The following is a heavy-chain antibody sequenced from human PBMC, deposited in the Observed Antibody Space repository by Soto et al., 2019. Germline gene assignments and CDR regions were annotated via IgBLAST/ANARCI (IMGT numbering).Heavy chain of an antibody. V-gene: IGHV3-30-3*01. CDR3: ARREEGAASDLRDD. J-gene: IGHJ4*02. CDR1: GFTFSNYV. CDR2: ISYDGTIK. Sequence: QVHLVESGGGVVQPGRSLSLSCVASGFTFSNYVMHWVRQAPGKGLEWVAVISYDGTIKYYGDSVRGRFTISRDNSKNTLYLQMNSLRAEDTAVYYCARREEGAASDLRDDWGQGTLVTVSS. D-gene: IGHD6-13*01.